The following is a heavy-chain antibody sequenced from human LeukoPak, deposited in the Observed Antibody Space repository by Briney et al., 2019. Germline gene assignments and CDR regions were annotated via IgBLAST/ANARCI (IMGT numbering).Heavy chain of an antibody. CDR3: ARDKPEPRAAAGEFDY. CDR2: INPNSGGT. D-gene: IGHD6-13*01. Sequence: ASVKVSCKASGYTFTSYAIDWVRQAPGQGLEWMGWINPNSGGTNYAQKFQGRVTMTRDTSISTAYMELSRLRSDDTAVYYCARDKPEPRAAAGEFDYWGQGTLVTVSS. V-gene: IGHV1-2*02. CDR1: GYTFTSYA. J-gene: IGHJ4*02.